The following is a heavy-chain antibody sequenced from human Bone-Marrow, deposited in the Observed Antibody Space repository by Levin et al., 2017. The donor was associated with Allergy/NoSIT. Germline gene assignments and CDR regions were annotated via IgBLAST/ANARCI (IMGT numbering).Heavy chain of an antibody. J-gene: IGHJ3*02. D-gene: IGHD3-10*01. CDR2: IGTAADT. V-gene: IGHV3-13*01. CDR1: GFTFRSYD. Sequence: QAGESLKISCAASGFTFRSYDMHWVRQATGKGLECVSTIGTAADTYYPDSVRGRFTITRDNAKNSLYLQMNGLSAGDTAVYYCARYNYAYNAFDIWGQGTMVTVSS. CDR3: ARYNYAYNAFDI.